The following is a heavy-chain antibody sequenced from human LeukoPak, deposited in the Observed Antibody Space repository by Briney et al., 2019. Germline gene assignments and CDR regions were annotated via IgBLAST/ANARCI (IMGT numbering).Heavy chain of an antibody. Sequence: GASVKVSCKASGGTFTSYAISWVRQAPRQGLEWLGCIDPNTAGAKYAQKFQGRVSVTRDTSINTAYMELSSLTSDDTAVYYCARGPSHGAFDIWGQGTMFTVSS. CDR2: IDPNTAGA. CDR1: GGTFTSYA. V-gene: IGHV1-2*02. CDR3: ARGPSHGAFDI. J-gene: IGHJ3*02.